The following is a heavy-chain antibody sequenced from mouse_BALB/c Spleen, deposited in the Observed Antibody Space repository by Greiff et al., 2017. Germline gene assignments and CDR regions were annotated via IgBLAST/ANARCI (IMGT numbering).Heavy chain of an antibody. D-gene: IGHD2-4*01. CDR3: ARWGYYDYNVLYFDY. CDR2: ISYSGST. J-gene: IGHJ2*01. Sequence: EVQLQQSGPSLVKPSQTLSLTCSVTGYSITSGYWNWIRKFPGNKLEYMGYISYSGSTYYNPSLKSRISIARDTSKNQYYLQLNSVTTEDTATYYCARWGYYDYNVLYFDYGGQGTTLTVSS. CDR1: GYSITSGY. V-gene: IGHV3-8*02.